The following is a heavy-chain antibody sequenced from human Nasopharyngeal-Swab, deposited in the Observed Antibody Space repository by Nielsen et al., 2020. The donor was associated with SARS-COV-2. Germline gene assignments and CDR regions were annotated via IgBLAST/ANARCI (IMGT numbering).Heavy chain of an antibody. V-gene: IGHV3-7*01. Sequence: GGSLRLSCAASGFTFSSYWMSWVRQAPGKGLEWVANIKQDGSEKYYVDSVKGRFTISRDNAKNSLYLQMNSLRAEDTAVYYCARDQLDHPYDYVWGSYRYTYFDYWGQGTLVTVSS. J-gene: IGHJ4*02. CDR2: IKQDGSEK. CDR3: ARDQLDHPYDYVWGSYRYTYFDY. CDR1: GFTFSSYW. D-gene: IGHD3-16*02.